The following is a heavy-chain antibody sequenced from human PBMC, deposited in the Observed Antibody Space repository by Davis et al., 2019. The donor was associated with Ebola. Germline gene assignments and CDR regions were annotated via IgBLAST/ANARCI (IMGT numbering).Heavy chain of an antibody. CDR3: AAALSKRGYSYGYRLDY. Sequence: ASVKVSCKASGYTFSTYAMHWVRQAPGQRLEWMGWINAGNGNTKYSQELQGRVSIIRDTSASTAYMELSSLRSEDTAVYYCAAALSKRGYSYGYRLDYWGQGTLVTVSS. CDR1: GYTFSTYA. J-gene: IGHJ4*02. CDR2: INAGNGNT. V-gene: IGHV1-3*03. D-gene: IGHD5-18*01.